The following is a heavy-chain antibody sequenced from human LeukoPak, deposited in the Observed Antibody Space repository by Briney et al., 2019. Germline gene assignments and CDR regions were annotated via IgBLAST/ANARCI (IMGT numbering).Heavy chain of an antibody. CDR3: ARGYYYYYMDV. Sequence: SETLSLTCAVYGGSFSGYYWSWIRQPPGKGLEWIGEINHSGSTNYNPSLKSRVTISVDTSKNQFSLELSSVTAADTAVYYCARGYYYYYMDVWGKGTTVTVSS. CDR2: INHSGST. V-gene: IGHV4-34*01. J-gene: IGHJ6*03. CDR1: GGSFSGYY.